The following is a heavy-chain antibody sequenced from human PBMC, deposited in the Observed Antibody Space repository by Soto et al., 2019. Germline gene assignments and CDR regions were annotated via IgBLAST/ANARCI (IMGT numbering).Heavy chain of an antibody. Sequence: GGSPRLSCAASGFTFSSYAMGWVRQEPGKGLEWVSAISGSGGSTYYADSVKGRFTISRDNSKNTLYLQMNSLRAEDTAVYYCAKAGASYYYYYGMDVWGQGTTLTVSS. J-gene: IGHJ6*02. CDR3: AKAGASYYYYYGMDV. CDR2: ISGSGGST. D-gene: IGHD1-1*01. V-gene: IGHV3-23*01. CDR1: GFTFSSYA.